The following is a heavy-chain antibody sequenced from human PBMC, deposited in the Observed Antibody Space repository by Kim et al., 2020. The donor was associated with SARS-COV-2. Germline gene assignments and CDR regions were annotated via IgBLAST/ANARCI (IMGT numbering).Heavy chain of an antibody. V-gene: IGHV3-23*01. CDR1: GFTFSNYA. D-gene: IGHD5-18*01. J-gene: IGHJ3*02. CDR3: AKCLYRYGSDDFDI. CDR2: IRGGGANP. Sequence: GGSLRLSCAASGFTFSNYAMHWVRQAPGKGLEWVSSIRGGGANPNYADSVKGRFTISRDNSKNTLYLQMNSLTGDDTAVYYCAKCLYRYGSDDFDIWGLGTLVTVSS.